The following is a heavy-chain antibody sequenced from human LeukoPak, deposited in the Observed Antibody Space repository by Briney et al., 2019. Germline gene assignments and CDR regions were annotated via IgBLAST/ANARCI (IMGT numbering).Heavy chain of an antibody. CDR3: XXXXHSEGDYRQNWFDP. V-gene: IGHV1-2*02. J-gene: IGHJ5*02. D-gene: IGHD4-11*01. CDR2: INPNSGGT. CDR1: GYTFTGYY. Sequence: ASVKVSCKASGYTFTGYYMHWVRQAPGQGLEWMGWINPNSGGTNYAQKFQGRVTMTRDTSISTAYMELSRLRSDDTAVYYCXXXXHSEGDYRQNWFDPWGQGTLVTVSS.